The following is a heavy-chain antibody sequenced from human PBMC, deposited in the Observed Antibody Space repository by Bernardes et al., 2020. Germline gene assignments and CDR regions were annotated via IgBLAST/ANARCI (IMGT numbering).Heavy chain of an antibody. CDR1: GVSISSYY. V-gene: IGHV4-59*08. Sequence: SESLSLTCTASGVSISSYYWRWIRQPPGKGLEWIGFIYYSGSTNYNLSLKSRVTISVNTSKNHFSLRLTSVTAADTAVYYCARTGYYYYNGDVWGQGATVAVSS. CDR2: IYYSGST. CDR3: ARTGYYYYNGDV. J-gene: IGHJ6*02.